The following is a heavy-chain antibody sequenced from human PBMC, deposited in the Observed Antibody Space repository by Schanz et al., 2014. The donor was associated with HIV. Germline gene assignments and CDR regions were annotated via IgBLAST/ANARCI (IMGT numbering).Heavy chain of an antibody. CDR1: GGTFSNYA. D-gene: IGHD1-26*01. CDR3: ARGLVGGGF. V-gene: IGHV1-69*18. Sequence: QVQLVQSGAEVKKPGSSVKVSCKASGGTFSNYAISWLRQAPGQGLEWMGSFLPIFGTTTYAQTFQNRVTITADDSTGTAYMELSSLRSDDTAVYYCARGLVGGGFWGQGTLVTVSS. CDR2: FLPIFGTT. J-gene: IGHJ4*02.